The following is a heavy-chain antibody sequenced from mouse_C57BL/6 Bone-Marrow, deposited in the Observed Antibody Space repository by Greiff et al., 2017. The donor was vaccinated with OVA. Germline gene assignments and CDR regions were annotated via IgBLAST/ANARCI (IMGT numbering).Heavy chain of an antibody. V-gene: IGHV1-62-2*01. D-gene: IGHD1-1*01. CDR3: ARHGGGYYYGSSHWYFDV. J-gene: IGHJ1*03. Sequence: QVQLQQSGAELVKPGASVKLSCKASGYTFTEYTIHWVKQRSGQGLEWIGWFYPGSGSIKYNEKFKDKATLTADKSYSTVYMELSRLTSEDSAVYFCARHGGGYYYGSSHWYFDVWGTGTTVTVSS. CDR1: GYTFTEYT. CDR2: FYPGSGSI.